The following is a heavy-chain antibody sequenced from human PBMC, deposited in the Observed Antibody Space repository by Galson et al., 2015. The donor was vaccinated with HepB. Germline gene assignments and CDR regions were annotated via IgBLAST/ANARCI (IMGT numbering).Heavy chain of an antibody. V-gene: IGHV1-69*10. D-gene: IGHD1-26*01. Sequence: SVKVSCKASGDTFANYTFSWVRQAPGQGLEWMGGIIPVIHITNYAQKFQGRVTISADESTSTAYMELSSLTSDDTALYYCTRDGEGSGRYFDYWGQGTLVTVSS. CDR1: GDTFANYT. CDR3: TRDGEGSGRYFDY. CDR2: IIPVIHIT. J-gene: IGHJ4*02.